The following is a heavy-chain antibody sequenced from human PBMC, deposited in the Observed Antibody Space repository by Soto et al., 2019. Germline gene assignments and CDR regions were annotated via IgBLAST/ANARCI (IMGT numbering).Heavy chain of an antibody. Sequence: SGPTLVNPTQTLTLTCTFSGFSLSTSGMCVSWIRQPPGKALEWLALIDWDDDKYYSTSLKTRLTISKDTSKNQVVLTMTNMEPVDTATYYCARSPGIAVAGTFDYWGQGTLVTVSS. CDR2: IDWDDDK. CDR3: ARSPGIAVAGTFDY. CDR1: GFSLSTSGMC. D-gene: IGHD6-19*01. V-gene: IGHV2-70*01. J-gene: IGHJ4*02.